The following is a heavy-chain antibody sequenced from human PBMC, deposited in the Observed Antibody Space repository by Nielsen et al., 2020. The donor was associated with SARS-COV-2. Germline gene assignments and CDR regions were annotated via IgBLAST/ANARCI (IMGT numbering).Heavy chain of an antibody. CDR2: IYYKGST. CDR3: ARGLGYSVHFDS. CDR1: GDSINSGGYY. D-gene: IGHD5/OR15-5a*01. Sequence: SETLSLTCTVSGDSINSGGYYWSWIRHHPGQGLVWMGYIYYKGSTSYNPSLKSRLTISVDTSNNQFSLRLSSVTAADTAMYYCARGLGYSVHFDSWGQGTLVTVSS. V-gene: IGHV4-31*03. J-gene: IGHJ4*02.